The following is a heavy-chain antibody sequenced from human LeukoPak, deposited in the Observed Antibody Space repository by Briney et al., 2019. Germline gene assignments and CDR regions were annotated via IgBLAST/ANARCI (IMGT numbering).Heavy chain of an antibody. CDR1: GDSLTSHF. CDR3: ARRMVTVTDAFDI. Sequence: SETQSLTCNVSGDSLTSHFWSWIRQTPGKGLEWIGYVFHSGTTNYSPSLKSRVTISLDTSKKQLYLRLASVTAADTAVYYCARRMVTVTDAFDIWGRGTMVSVSS. J-gene: IGHJ3*02. CDR2: VFHSGTT. D-gene: IGHD2-21*02. V-gene: IGHV4-59*08.